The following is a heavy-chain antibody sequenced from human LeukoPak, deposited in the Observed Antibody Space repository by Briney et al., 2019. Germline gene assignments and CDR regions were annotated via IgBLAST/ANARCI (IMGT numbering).Heavy chain of an antibody. CDR3: AKDTYYDSSGYYDPYIDY. V-gene: IGHV1-18*01. Sequence: GASVKVSCKASGYTFTSYGISWVRQAPGQGLEWMGWISAYNGNTNYAQKLQGRVTMTTDTSTSTAYMELRSLRSDDTAVYYCAKDTYYDSSGYYDPYIDYWGQGTLVTVSS. J-gene: IGHJ4*02. CDR1: GYTFTSYG. CDR2: ISAYNGNT. D-gene: IGHD3-22*01.